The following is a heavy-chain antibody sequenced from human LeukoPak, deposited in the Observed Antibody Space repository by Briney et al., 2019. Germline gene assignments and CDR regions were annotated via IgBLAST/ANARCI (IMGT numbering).Heavy chain of an antibody. CDR1: GGSISSYY. V-gene: IGHV4-4*07. D-gene: IGHD6-13*01. CDR2: IYTSGST. J-gene: IGHJ3*02. Sequence: PSETLSLTCTVSGGSISSYYWSWIRQPAGKGLEWIGRIYTSGSTNYNPSLKSRVTMSVDTSTNQFSLKLSSVTAADTAVYYCAAGYSSSYDAFDIWGQWTMVTVSS. CDR3: AAGYSSSYDAFDI.